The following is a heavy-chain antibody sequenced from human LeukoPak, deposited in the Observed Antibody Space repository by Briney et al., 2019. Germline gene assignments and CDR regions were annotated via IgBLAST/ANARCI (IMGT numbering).Heavy chain of an antibody. J-gene: IGHJ6*02. CDR2: INPNSGGT. CDR3: ARDGSSSWYYYYGMDV. CDR1: GYTFTGYY. D-gene: IGHD6-13*01. Sequence: ASVKVSCKASGYTFTGYYMHWVRQAPGQGLEWMGWINPNSGGTNYAQNFQGRVTMTRDTSISTAYMELSRLRSDDTAVYYCARDGSSSWYYYYGMDVWGQGTTVTVSS. V-gene: IGHV1-2*02.